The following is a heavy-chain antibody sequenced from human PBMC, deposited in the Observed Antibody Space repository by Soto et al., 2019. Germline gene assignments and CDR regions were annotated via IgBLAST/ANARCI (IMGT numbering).Heavy chain of an antibody. V-gene: IGHV3-49*04. CDR2: IRSKAYGGTT. Sequence: GGSLRLSCTASGFTFGDYAMSWVRQAPGKGLEWVGFIRSKAYGGTTEYAASVKGRFTISRDDSKSIAYLQMNSLKTEDTAVYYCTRDASYSSSWYARYYYYGMDVWGQGTTVTVSS. J-gene: IGHJ6*02. CDR3: TRDASYSSSWYARYYYYGMDV. D-gene: IGHD6-13*01. CDR1: GFTFGDYA.